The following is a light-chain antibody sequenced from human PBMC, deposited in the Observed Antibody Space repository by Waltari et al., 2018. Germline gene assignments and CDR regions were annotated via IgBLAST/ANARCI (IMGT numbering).Light chain of an antibody. J-gene: IGLJ3*02. Sequence: QSALTQPASVSGSLGQSISISCAGTSNDVGAHNLVSWYQQYPGRAPKLVIYEVTNRPSGISSRFCGSKSGNTASLTISGLQSEDEAEYFCSSYSTTFTVLFGGGTKVTV. CDR1: SNDVGAHNL. V-gene: IGLV2-14*01. CDR2: EVT. CDR3: SSYSTTFTVL.